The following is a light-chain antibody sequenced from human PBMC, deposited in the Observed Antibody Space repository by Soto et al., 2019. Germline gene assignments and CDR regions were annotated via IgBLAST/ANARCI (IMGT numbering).Light chain of an antibody. V-gene: IGLV2-14*01. J-gene: IGLJ1*01. CDR2: DVS. Sequence: QSVLTQPASVSASPGQSITISCTGTSSDVGGYHYVSWYQQHPGKAPKLMMYDVSNRHSGVSDRFSGSKSGNTASLTISGLQAEDEAAYYCNSYTSSSTHVFGTGTKLTVL. CDR1: SSDVGGYHY. CDR3: NSYTSSSTHV.